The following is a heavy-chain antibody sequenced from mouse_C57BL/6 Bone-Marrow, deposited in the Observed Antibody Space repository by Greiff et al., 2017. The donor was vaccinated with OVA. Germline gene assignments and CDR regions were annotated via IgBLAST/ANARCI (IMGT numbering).Heavy chain of an antibody. V-gene: IGHV1-42*01. CDR2: INPSTGGT. Sequence: EVQLQQSGPELVKPGASVKISCKASGYSFTGYYMNWVKQSPEQSLEWIGEINPSTGGTTYNQKFKAKATLTVDKSSSTAYMQLKSLTSEDSAVYYCARKTTTVVDWYCDVWGTGTTVTVSS. CDR1: GYSFTGYY. D-gene: IGHD1-1*01. CDR3: ARKTTTVVDWYCDV. J-gene: IGHJ1*03.